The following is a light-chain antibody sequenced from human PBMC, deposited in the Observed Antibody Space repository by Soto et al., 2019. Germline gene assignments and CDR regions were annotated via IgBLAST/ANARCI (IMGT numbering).Light chain of an antibody. V-gene: IGKV3-15*01. CDR3: QQYNNWRFT. Sequence: EFVLTQSPGTLSLSPGERATLSCRASQSVSSDLAWYQQKPGQAPRLLIYGASTRATGIPARFSGSGSGTEFTLTISSLQSEDFAVYYCQQYNNWRFTFGPGTKVDI. CDR1: QSVSSD. CDR2: GAS. J-gene: IGKJ3*01.